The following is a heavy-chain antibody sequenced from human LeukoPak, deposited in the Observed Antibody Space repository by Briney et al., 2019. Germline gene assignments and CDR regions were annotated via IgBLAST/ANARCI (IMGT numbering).Heavy chain of an antibody. D-gene: IGHD1-26*01. V-gene: IGHV4-31*03. J-gene: IGHJ6*03. CDR3: ARACVGATRYYFYYMDV. CDR1: GDSISRGEHY. Sequence: PSQTLSLTCTVSGDSISRGEHYWSWLRHVPGKGLEWITYIYYTGNTYYNPSLKSRVTLSVDTSKNQFSLKLSSVTAADTAVYYCARACVGATRYYFYYMDVWGKGTTVTVSS. CDR2: IYYTGNT.